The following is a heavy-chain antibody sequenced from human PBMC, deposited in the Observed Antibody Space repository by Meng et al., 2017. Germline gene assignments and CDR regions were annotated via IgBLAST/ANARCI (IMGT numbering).Heavy chain of an antibody. D-gene: IGHD3-9*01. Sequence: ASVKVCKASGYTFTSYGISWVRQAPGQGREWMGWISAYNGNTNYAQKLQGRVTMTTDTSTSTAYMELRSLRSDDTAVYYCARSPETYYDILTGYYRGIYNDYWGQGTLVTVSS. CDR1: GYTFTSYG. J-gene: IGHJ4*02. V-gene: IGHV1-18*01. CDR2: ISAYNGNT. CDR3: ARSPETYYDILTGYYRGIYNDY.